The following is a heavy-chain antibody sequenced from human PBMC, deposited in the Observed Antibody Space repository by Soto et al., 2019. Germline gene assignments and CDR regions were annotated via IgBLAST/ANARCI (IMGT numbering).Heavy chain of an antibody. CDR1: GGTFSGYD. CDR2: IIPMFGTS. J-gene: IGHJ4*02. V-gene: IGHV1-69*01. D-gene: IGHD2-2*02. CDR3: ARGSCSSSSCYKEYYFDL. Sequence: QVQLVQSGAEVKKPGTSVKVSCKASGGTFSGYDISWVRQAPGQGLEWMGEIIPMFGTSNYAQKFQGRVTITADESTSTAYMELSSLRSEDTAVYYCARGSCSSSSCYKEYYFDLWGQGTLVTVSS.